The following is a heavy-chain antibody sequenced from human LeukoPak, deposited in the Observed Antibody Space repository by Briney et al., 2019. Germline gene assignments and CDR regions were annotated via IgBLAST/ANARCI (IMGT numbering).Heavy chain of an antibody. D-gene: IGHD6-6*01. Sequence: GGSLRLSCAASGFTFSSYSMNWVRQAPGKGLEWVSVIYSGGSTYYADSVKGRFTISRDNSKNTLYLQMNSLRAEDTAVYYCARAEYSRLSYYYYGMDVWGQGTTVTVSS. V-gene: IGHV3-53*01. CDR1: GFTFSSYS. CDR3: ARAEYSRLSYYYYGMDV. J-gene: IGHJ6*02. CDR2: IYSGGST.